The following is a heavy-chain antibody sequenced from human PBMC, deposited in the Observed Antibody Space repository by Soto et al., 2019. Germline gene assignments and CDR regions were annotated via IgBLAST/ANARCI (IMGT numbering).Heavy chain of an antibody. J-gene: IGHJ6*02. CDR3: ARDRGYSGYDFRRAYYYGMDV. CDR1: GFTFSSYG. V-gene: IGHV3-33*01. Sequence: GGSLRLSCAASGFTFSSYGMHWVRQAPGKGLEWVAVIWYDGSNKYYADSVKGRFTISRDNSKNTLYLQMNSLRAEDTAVYYCARDRGYSGYDFRRAYYYGMDVWGQGTTVTVSS. CDR2: IWYDGSNK. D-gene: IGHD5-12*01.